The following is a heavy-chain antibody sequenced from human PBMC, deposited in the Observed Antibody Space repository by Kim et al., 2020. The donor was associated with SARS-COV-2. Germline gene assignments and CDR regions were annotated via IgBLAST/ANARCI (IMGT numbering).Heavy chain of an antibody. CDR3: AKDLLGYCSSTSCLGALY. Sequence: KGRFTISRDNSKNTLYLQMNSLRAEDTAVYYCAKDLLGYCSSTSCLGALYWGQGTLVTVSS. J-gene: IGHJ4*02. V-gene: IGHV3-23*01. D-gene: IGHD2-2*01.